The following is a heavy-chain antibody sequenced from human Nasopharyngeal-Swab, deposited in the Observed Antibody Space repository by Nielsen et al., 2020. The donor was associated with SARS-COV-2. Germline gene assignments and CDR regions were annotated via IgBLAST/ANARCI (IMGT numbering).Heavy chain of an antibody. CDR3: VREFEATGATYLDY. CDR2: ITSSSSTR. Sequence: GESLKILCAASGFAFTDYSMDWVRQAPGKGLEWVSYITSSSSTRYYADSVKGRFTVSRDNAKNSLYLQMSSLRDEDTAVYYCVREFEATGATYLDYWGLGTLVTVSS. J-gene: IGHJ4*02. CDR1: GFAFTDYS. D-gene: IGHD1-26*01. V-gene: IGHV3-48*02.